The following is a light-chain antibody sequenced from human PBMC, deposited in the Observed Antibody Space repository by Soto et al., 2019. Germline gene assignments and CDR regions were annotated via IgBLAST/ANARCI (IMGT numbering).Light chain of an antibody. V-gene: IGLV1-40*01. J-gene: IGLJ1*01. CDR2: GNT. CDR3: QSTSLSNTHV. Sequence: QSVLTQPPSVSGAPGQRVTISCTGSSSNIGSGYDVHWYQQFPGTAPKLLIYGNTRRPSGVPDRFSGSKSGSSASLAITGLQVEDEADYYCQSTSLSNTHVFGTGTKVTVL. CDR1: SSNIGSGYD.